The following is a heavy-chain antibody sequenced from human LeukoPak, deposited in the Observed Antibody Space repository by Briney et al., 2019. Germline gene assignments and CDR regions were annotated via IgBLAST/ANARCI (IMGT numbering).Heavy chain of an antibody. D-gene: IGHD3-10*01. Sequence: PGGSLRLSCAASGLTFSNYAMTWVRQAPGKGLEWVSVISGSGDSTYYADSVKGRFTISRDNSKNTLYLQMNSLRAEDTAVYYCAKDWSTMVRGVHDYWGQGTLVTVSS. V-gene: IGHV3-23*01. J-gene: IGHJ4*02. CDR3: AKDWSTMVRGVHDY. CDR2: ISGSGDST. CDR1: GLTFSNYA.